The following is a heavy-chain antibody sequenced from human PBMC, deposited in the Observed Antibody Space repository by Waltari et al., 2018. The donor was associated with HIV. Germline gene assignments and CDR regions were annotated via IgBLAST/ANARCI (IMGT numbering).Heavy chain of an antibody. D-gene: IGHD6-13*01. V-gene: IGHV3-74*01. J-gene: IGHJ6*02. CDR3: ASGYSSSWRSDYYYYGMDV. Sequence: EVQLVESGGGLVQPGGSLRPSCAASGFTFSSYWMHWVRQAPGKGRVGESGSMSEGDSTSYGYSVKGRFTSSRDNAKNTLYLQMNSLRAEDTAVYYCASGYSSSWRSDYYYYGMDVWGQGTTVTVSS. CDR1: GFTFSSYW. CDR2: SMSEGDST.